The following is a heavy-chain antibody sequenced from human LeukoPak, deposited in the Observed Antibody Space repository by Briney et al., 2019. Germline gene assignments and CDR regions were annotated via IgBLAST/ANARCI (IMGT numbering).Heavy chain of an antibody. Sequence: GGSLRLSCAASGVTFSSYSMNWVRQAPGKGLEWVSSISSSSSYIYYANSVKGRFTISRDNAKNSLYLQMNSLRAEDTAVYNCARDAYSGSHALDHWGQGTLVTVSS. CDR2: ISSSSSYI. D-gene: IGHD1-26*01. V-gene: IGHV3-21*01. CDR3: ARDAYSGSHALDH. CDR1: GVTFSSYS. J-gene: IGHJ4*02.